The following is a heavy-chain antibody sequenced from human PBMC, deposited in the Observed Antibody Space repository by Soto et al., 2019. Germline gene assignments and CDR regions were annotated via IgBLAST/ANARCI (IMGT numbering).Heavy chain of an antibody. CDR2: IYYSGST. V-gene: IGHV4-59*01. CDR1: GGCISSYY. CDR3: SSRSSSDYFDS. D-gene: IGHD6-6*01. J-gene: IGHJ4*02. Sequence: QVQLQESGPGLVKPSETRSLTCTVSGGCISSYYWSWIRQPPGNGLEWIGYIYYSGSTNYNPSLKSRVTISVDTSKNQFSLKLSSVTAADTAVYYCSSRSSSDYFDSWGQGTLVTVSS.